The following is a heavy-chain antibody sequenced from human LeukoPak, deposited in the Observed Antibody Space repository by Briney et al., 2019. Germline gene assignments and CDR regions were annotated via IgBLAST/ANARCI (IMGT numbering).Heavy chain of an antibody. D-gene: IGHD3-22*01. V-gene: IGHV1-18*01. CDR1: GYTFTNYG. Sequence: EASVKVSYKASGYTFTNYGITWVRQAPGQGLEWMGWISTYSGNTDGNTKYAQKLQGRVTMTTDTSTSTAYMELRSLRSDDTAVYYCARGYYYDSSGYRHWGQGTLVTVSS. CDR3: ARGYYYDSSGYRH. J-gene: IGHJ4*02. CDR2: ISTYSGNTDGNT.